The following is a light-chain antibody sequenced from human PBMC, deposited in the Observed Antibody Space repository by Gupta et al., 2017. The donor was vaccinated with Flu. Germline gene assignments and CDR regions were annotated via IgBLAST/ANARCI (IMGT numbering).Light chain of an antibody. CDR2: ATS. CDR1: QSISSY. J-gene: IGKJ2*02. Sequence: PASLFASVGDRITITCRASQSISSYLNSYQQKTGRAPKLLISATSSLQSGVPSRFSGSGSGRDFTLTIISRQPEDFASYHCQHRYSSPCTFGQGTKLDIK. CDR3: QHRYSSPCT. V-gene: IGKV1-39*01.